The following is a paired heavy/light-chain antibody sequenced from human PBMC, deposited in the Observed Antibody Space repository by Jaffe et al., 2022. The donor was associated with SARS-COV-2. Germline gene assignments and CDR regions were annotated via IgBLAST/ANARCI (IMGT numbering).Light chain of an antibody. CDR1: QSVSSY. J-gene: IGKJ4*01. Sequence: EIVLTQSPATLSLSPGERVTLSCRASQSVSSYLAWYQHRPGQAPRLLIYDASNRATGIPARFSASGSGTDFTLTISSLEPEDFAVYYCQQRSSWPPTFGGGTKVETK. CDR2: DAS. V-gene: IGKV3-11*01. CDR3: QQRSSWPPT.
Heavy chain of an antibody. CDR2: IYYSGST. V-gene: IGHV4-59*01. CDR1: GGSIGVYY. J-gene: IGHJ2*01. D-gene: IGHD2-2*01. Sequence: QVQLQESGPGLVKPSETLSLTCTVSGGSIGVYYWSWIRQPPGKGLEWIGFIYYSGSTNYNPSLKSRVTISVDTSRNHFSLKLSSVTAADTAVYYCARAAVPAATHWYFDLWGRGTQVTVSS. CDR3: ARAAVPAATHWYFDL.